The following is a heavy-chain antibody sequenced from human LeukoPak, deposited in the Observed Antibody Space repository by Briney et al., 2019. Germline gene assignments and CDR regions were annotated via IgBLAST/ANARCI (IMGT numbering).Heavy chain of an antibody. CDR1: GFTFSSYW. V-gene: IGHV3-74*01. Sequence: GGSLRLSCAASGFTFSSYWMHWVRQAPGKGLVWVSRINSDGSSTSYADSVKGRFTISRDNAKNTLYLQMNSLRAEDTAVYYCARGGFSSRRPDYWGQGTLVTVSS. CDR2: INSDGSST. D-gene: IGHD6-13*01. CDR3: ARGGFSSRRPDY. J-gene: IGHJ4*02.